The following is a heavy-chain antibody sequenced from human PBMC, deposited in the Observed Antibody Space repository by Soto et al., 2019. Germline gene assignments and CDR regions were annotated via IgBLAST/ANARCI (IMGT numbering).Heavy chain of an antibody. J-gene: IGHJ4*02. D-gene: IGHD5-12*01. V-gene: IGHV4-30-4*01. CDR1: GGSISSGDYY. Sequence: QVQLQESGPGLVKPSQTLSLTCTVSGGSISSGDYYWSWIRQPPGKGLEWIGYIYYSGSTYYNPSLKSRVTRSGDTYKHQFSLKLSSVTAADTAVYYCAGEGPSGYDWSKVSYWGQGTLVTVSS. CDR3: AGEGPSGYDWSKVSY. CDR2: IYYSGST.